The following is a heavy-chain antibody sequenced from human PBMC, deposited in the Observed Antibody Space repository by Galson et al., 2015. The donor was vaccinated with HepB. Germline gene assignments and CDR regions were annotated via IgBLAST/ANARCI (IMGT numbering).Heavy chain of an antibody. V-gene: IGHV3-11*03. CDR1: GFTFSDCY. CDR3: ASLRRDHYYDINGGVDY. J-gene: IGHJ4*02. D-gene: IGHD3-22*01. CDR2: ISTSGSYT. Sequence: SLRLSCATSGFTFSDCYMLWIRQAPGKGLEWVSYISTSGSYTNYADSVKGRFTISRDNARNSLCLQMNSLRAEDTAMYYCASLRRDHYYDINGGVDYWGQGTLVTVSS.